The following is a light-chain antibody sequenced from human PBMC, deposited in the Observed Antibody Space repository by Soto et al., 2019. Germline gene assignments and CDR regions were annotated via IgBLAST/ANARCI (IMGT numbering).Light chain of an antibody. J-gene: IGKJ1*01. CDR3: QYRGT. Sequence: DIQMTQSPSALSASVGDRATITCRASQSIPTHLNWYQQRPGKVPSLLIYAASSLQGGVPSRFSGSGSGTDFTPTISSLQPEDVATYYCQYRGTFGQGTKVEV. V-gene: IGKV1-39*01. CDR2: AAS. CDR1: QSIPTH.